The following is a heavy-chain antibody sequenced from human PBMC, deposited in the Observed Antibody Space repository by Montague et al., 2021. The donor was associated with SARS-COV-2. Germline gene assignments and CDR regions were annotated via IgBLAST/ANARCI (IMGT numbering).Heavy chain of an antibody. CDR2: VYRTGGT. CDR3: ARTGAYDHFDY. Sequence: SETRSLTCTVSGGSVNSTNWWSWVRQPPGKGLEWIAEVYRTGGTXXNPXFRSRVTLSIDRSKNLFSLNLNSVTVADTAVYYCARTGAYDHFDYWGPGTLVIVSS. J-gene: IGHJ4*02. V-gene: IGHV4-4*02. D-gene: IGHD5-12*01. CDR1: GGSVNSTNW.